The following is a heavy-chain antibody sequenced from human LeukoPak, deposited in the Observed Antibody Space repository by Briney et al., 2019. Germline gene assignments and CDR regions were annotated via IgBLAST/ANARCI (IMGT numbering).Heavy chain of an antibody. J-gene: IGHJ4*02. CDR2: INHSGST. Sequence: SETLSLTCAVYGGSFSGYYWSWIRQPPGKGLEWIGEINHSGSTNYNPSLKSRVTISVDTSKNQFSLKLSSVTAADTAVYYCARARPDYDILTGLSYPFDYWGQGTLVTVSS. V-gene: IGHV4-34*01. D-gene: IGHD3-9*01. CDR3: ARARPDYDILTGLSYPFDY. CDR1: GGSFSGYY.